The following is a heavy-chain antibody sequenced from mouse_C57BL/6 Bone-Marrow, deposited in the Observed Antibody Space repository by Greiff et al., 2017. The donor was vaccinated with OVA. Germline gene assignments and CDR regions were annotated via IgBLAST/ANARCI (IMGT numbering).Heavy chain of an antibody. CDR3: ARGAY. CDR1: GFTFSDYG. Sequence: EVMLVESGGGLVKPGWSLKLSCAASGFTFSDYGMHWVRQAPEQGLEWVASLSSGSSTIYYADTVKGRFTISRDNAKNTLFLQMTSLRSEDTAMYYCARGAYWGQGTLVTVSA. CDR2: LSSGSSTI. J-gene: IGHJ3*01. V-gene: IGHV5-17*01.